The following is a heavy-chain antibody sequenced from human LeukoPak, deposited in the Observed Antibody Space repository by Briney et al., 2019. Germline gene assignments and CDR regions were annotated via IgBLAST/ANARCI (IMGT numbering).Heavy chain of an antibody. CDR1: GFTFSSYS. CDR3: AGDLVGATGRYDP. Sequence: PGGSLRLSCAASGFTFSSYSMNWVRQAPGKGLEWVSSISSSSSYIYYADSVKGRFTISRDNAKNSLYLQMNSLRAEDTAVYYCAGDLVGATGRYDPWGQGTLVTVSS. V-gene: IGHV3-21*01. CDR2: ISSSSSYI. D-gene: IGHD1-26*01. J-gene: IGHJ5*02.